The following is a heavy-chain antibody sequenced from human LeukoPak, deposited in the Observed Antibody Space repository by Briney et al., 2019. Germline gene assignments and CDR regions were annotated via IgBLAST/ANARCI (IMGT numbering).Heavy chain of an antibody. D-gene: IGHD6-19*01. Sequence: GGSLRLSCAASGFTFSSYSMNWVRQAPGKGLEWVSSISSSSSYIYYADSVKGRFTISRDNAKNSLYLQMNSLRAEDAAVYYCARSIAVANPRSAFDYWGQGTLVTVSS. J-gene: IGHJ4*02. CDR2: ISSSSSYI. CDR3: ARSIAVANPRSAFDY. CDR1: GFTFSSYS. V-gene: IGHV3-21*01.